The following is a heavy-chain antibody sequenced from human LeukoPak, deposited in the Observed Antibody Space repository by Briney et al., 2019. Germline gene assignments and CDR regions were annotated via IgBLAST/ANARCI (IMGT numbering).Heavy chain of an antibody. CDR1: GGSFSGYY. V-gene: IGHV4-34*01. D-gene: IGHD3-9*01. J-gene: IGHJ6*02. Sequence: PSETLSLTCAVYGGSFSGYYWSWIRQPPGKGLEWIGEINHSGSTNYNPSLKSRVTISVDTSKNQFSLKLSSVTAADTAVYYCARGVRYDILTGYEPPYYYGMDVWGQGTTVTVSS. CDR2: INHSGST. CDR3: ARGVRYDILTGYEPPYYYGMDV.